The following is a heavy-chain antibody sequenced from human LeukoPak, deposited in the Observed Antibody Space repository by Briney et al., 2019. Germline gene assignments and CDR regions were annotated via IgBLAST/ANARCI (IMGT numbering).Heavy chain of an antibody. CDR2: ISSSGSTI. J-gene: IGHJ3*02. CDR3: ARDPYYYDSSGPMRAFDI. Sequence: GGSLRLSCAASGFTFSSYSMNWVRQAPGKGLEWVSYISSSGSTIYYADSVKGRFTISRDNAKNSLYLQMNSLRAEDTAVYYCARDPYYYDSSGPMRAFDIWGQGTMVTVSS. D-gene: IGHD3-22*01. V-gene: IGHV3-48*04. CDR1: GFTFSSYS.